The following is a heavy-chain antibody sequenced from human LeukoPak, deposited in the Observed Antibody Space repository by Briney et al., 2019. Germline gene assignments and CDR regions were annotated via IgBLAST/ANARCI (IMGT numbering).Heavy chain of an antibody. CDR1: GGSISGYY. Sequence: SETLSLTCTVSGGSISGYYWSWIQKAPGKGLEWIVYVHYTRSTNYNPSLQSRVTVSVDTSKNQLSLKLSSVTAADTAVYYSARHMTWFGIYYYDYWGQGNKVTVSS. CDR2: VHYTRST. D-gene: IGHD3-10*01. V-gene: IGHV4-59*01. CDR3: ARHMTWFGIYYYDY. J-gene: IGHJ4*02.